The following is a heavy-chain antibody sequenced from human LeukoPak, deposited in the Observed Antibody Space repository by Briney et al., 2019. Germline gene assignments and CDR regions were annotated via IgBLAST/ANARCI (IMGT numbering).Heavy chain of an antibody. V-gene: IGHV1-24*01. CDR3: ATATYYYGSGLGRYYFDY. Sequence: ASVKVSCKVSGHTLTELSMHWVRQAPGKGLEWMGGFDPEDGETIYAQKFQGRVTMTEDTSTDTAYMELSSLRSEDTAVYYCATATYYYGSGLGRYYFDYWGQGTLVTVSS. D-gene: IGHD3-10*01. J-gene: IGHJ4*02. CDR1: GHTLTELS. CDR2: FDPEDGET.